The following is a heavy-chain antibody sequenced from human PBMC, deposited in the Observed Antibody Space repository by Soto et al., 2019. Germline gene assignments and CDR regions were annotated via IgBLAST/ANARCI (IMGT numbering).Heavy chain of an antibody. J-gene: IGHJ2*01. Sequence: QVQLVQSGDEVKKPGASVKVSCKASGYTFTNYGISWVRQAPGQGLEWMGWISPYNGNTKYPQKLQGRVTMTTDTSTRTSYMELRSLRSDDTAVYFCARDGDRCTSTSCSPWPDTPFELWGRGTLVTVSS. CDR1: GYTFTNYG. D-gene: IGHD2-2*01. CDR2: ISPYNGNT. V-gene: IGHV1-18*01. CDR3: ARDGDRCTSTSCSPWPDTPFEL.